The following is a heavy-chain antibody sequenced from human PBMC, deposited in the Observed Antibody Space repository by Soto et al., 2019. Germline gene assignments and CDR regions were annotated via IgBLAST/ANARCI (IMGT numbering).Heavy chain of an antibody. CDR2: IYYSGST. CDR1: GGSISSGGYY. Sequence: SETLSLTCTVSGGSISSGGYYWSWIRQHPGKGLEWIGYIYYSGSTYYNPSLKSRVTISVDTSKNQLSLKLSSVTAADTAVYYCARVYDRREWFGELTGWFDPWGQGTLVTVSS. J-gene: IGHJ5*02. CDR3: ARVYDRREWFGELTGWFDP. V-gene: IGHV4-31*03. D-gene: IGHD3-10*01.